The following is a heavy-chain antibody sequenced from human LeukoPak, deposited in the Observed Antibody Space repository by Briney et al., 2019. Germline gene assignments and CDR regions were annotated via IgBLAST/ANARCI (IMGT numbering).Heavy chain of an antibody. Sequence: SETLSLTCAVSGYPISSSNWWGWIRQPPGKGLEWIGYIYYSASTNYNPSLKSRVTISVDTSNNQFSLKLSSVTAADTAVYYCARGSRGYSYGWGQGTLVTVSS. CDR3: ARGSRGYSYG. V-gene: IGHV4-28*03. CDR2: IYYSAST. D-gene: IGHD5-18*01. J-gene: IGHJ4*02. CDR1: GYPISSSNW.